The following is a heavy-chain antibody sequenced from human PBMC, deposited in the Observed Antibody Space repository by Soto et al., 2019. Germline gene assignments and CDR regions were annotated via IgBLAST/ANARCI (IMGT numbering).Heavy chain of an antibody. CDR2: IWYDGGTT. V-gene: IGHV3-33*01. CDR3: TRLTPNQSY. CDR1: GFTFSSYG. Sequence: HPGGSLRLACAASGFTFSSYGMHWVRQAPGKGLEWVAVIWYDGGTTDYAAPVKGRFTISRDDSKSTLFLQMNGLKTEDTAVYYCTRLTPNQSYWGRGTLVTVSS. D-gene: IGHD3-9*01. J-gene: IGHJ4*02.